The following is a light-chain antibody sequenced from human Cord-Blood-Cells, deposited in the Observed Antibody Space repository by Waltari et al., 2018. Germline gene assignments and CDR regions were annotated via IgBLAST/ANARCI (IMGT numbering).Light chain of an antibody. J-gene: IGLJ3*02. V-gene: IGLV2-11*01. CDR2: DCS. CDR3: CSYAGSYPWV. CDR1: SSDVGGYNH. Sequence: QSALTPPRSVSGSPGQSVPISCTGTSSDVGGYNHVPWYQQHPVKAPKLMIYDCSKRPSGVPDRFSGSKSGNTASLTISGLQAEDEADYYCCSYAGSYPWVFGGGTKLTVL.